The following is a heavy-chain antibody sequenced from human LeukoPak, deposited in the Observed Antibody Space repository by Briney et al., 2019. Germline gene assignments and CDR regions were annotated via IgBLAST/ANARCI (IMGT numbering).Heavy chain of an antibody. D-gene: IGHD6-13*01. CDR2: INSDGSST. Sequence: GGSLRPSCEASGFTFSSYWMHWVRQAPGKWRVWVSRINSDGSSTSYADSVKGRFTISRDNAKNTLYLQMNSLRAEDTAVYYCASHGYSSSWYVNWFDPWGQGTLVTVSS. CDR3: ASHGYSSSWYVNWFDP. V-gene: IGHV3-74*01. J-gene: IGHJ5*02. CDR1: GFTFSSYW.